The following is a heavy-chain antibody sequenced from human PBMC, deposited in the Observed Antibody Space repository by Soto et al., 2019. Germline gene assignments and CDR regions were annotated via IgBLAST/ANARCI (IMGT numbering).Heavy chain of an antibody. CDR2: IWYDGSNK. CDR1: GFTFSSYG. J-gene: IGHJ5*02. Sequence: GGSLRLSCAASGFTFSSYGMHWVRQAPGKGLEWVAVIWYDGSNKYYADSVKGRFTISRDNSKNTLYLQMNSLRAADTAVYYCARYQRGYSGYGRSLDPWGQGTLVTVS. V-gene: IGHV3-33*01. CDR3: ARYQRGYSGYGRSLDP. D-gene: IGHD5-12*01.